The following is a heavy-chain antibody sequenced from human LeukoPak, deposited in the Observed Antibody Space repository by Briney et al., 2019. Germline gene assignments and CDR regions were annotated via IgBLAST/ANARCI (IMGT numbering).Heavy chain of an antibody. CDR2: IYYSGSA. J-gene: IGHJ4*02. Sequence: SETLSLTCTVSGDSISNYYWSWIRQPPGKGLECIGYIYYSGSAYYNPSLKSRTTISVDTSSNQFSLKLASVTAADTAVYYCARELKVGNTGYYFDYWGQGALVTVSS. V-gene: IGHV4-59*01. CDR3: ARELKVGNTGYYFDY. CDR1: GDSISNYY. D-gene: IGHD2/OR15-2a*01.